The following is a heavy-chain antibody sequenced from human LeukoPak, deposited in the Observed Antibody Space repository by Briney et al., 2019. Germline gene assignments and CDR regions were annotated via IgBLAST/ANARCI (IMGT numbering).Heavy chain of an antibody. CDR1: GGTFTSYT. J-gene: IGHJ3*02. V-gene: IGHV1-69*02. CDR2: IFPILGLV. D-gene: IGHD4-17*01. Sequence: SVKVSCKASGGTFTSYTSSWVRQAPGQGLEWMGRIFPILGLVNYAQKSQGRDTSNADKCTSQASMELGSLRSEDTALYYCASETTVTTDHDAFDIWGQGTMVTVSS. CDR3: ASETTVTTDHDAFDI.